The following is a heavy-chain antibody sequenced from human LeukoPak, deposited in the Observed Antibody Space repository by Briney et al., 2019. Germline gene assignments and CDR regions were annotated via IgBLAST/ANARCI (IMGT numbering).Heavy chain of an antibody. Sequence: ASAKVSCKASGYTFTSYYIHWVRQAPGQGLEWMGIINPSGGSTIYAQKFQGRVTMTRDMSTSTVYMELSSLRSEDTAVYRCARDGSSSGWFDPWGQGTLVTVSS. CDR2: INPSGGST. CDR1: GYTFTSYY. J-gene: IGHJ5*02. V-gene: IGHV1-46*01. CDR3: ARDGSSSGWFDP. D-gene: IGHD6-6*01.